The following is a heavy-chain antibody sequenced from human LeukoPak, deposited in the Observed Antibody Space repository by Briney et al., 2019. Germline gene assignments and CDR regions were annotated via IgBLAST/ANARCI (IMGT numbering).Heavy chain of an antibody. CDR3: ARVDCGGDCYKYFNY. D-gene: IGHD2-21*02. Sequence: ASVKVSCKASGYTFTGYYLHWVRQAPGQGLEWMGWINANNGGTNSAQKFQGRVAMTRDTSISTAYMELSRLRSDDTAVYYCARVDCGGDCYKYFNYWGQGTLVTVSS. J-gene: IGHJ4*02. V-gene: IGHV1-2*02. CDR2: INANNGGT. CDR1: GYTFTGYY.